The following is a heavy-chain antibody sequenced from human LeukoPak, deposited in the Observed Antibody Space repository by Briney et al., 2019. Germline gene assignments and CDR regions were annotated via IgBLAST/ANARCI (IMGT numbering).Heavy chain of an antibody. CDR3: ARDRGGSSGWSGVGY. Sequence: GGSLRLSCAASGFTFSSYWMTWVRQAPGKGLEWVANIKQDGSEKYYVDSVTGRFTISRDNAKNLLYLQMNSLRAEDSAVYYCARDRGGSSGWSGVGYWGQGTLVTVSS. CDR2: IKQDGSEK. CDR1: GFTFSSYW. J-gene: IGHJ4*02. D-gene: IGHD6-19*01. V-gene: IGHV3-7*01.